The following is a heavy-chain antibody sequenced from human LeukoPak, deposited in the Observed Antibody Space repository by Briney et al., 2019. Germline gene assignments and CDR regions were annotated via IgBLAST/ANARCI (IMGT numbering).Heavy chain of an antibody. V-gene: IGHV3-30*19. Sequence: GGSLRLSCAASGFTFSNYGIHWVRQAPGKGLEWVAVISYDGSNKYYADSVKGRFTISRDNSKNTLYLQMNSLRAEDTAVYYCARDGGSYYFDYWGQGTLVTVSS. J-gene: IGHJ4*02. CDR3: ARDGGSYYFDY. CDR2: ISYDGSNK. CDR1: GFTFSNYG. D-gene: IGHD1-26*01.